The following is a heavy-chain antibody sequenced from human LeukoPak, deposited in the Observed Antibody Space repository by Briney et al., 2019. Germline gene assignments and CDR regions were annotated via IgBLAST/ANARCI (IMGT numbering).Heavy chain of an antibody. V-gene: IGHV4-59*08. CDR1: GGSISSYY. CDR3: ARDSGYYGSGSFDY. Sequence: SETLSLTCTVSGGSISSYYWSWIRQPPGKGLEWIGYIYYSGSTNYNPSLKSRVTISVDTSKSQFSLKLSSVTAADTAVYYCARDSGYYGSGSFDYWGQGTLVTVPS. CDR2: IYYSGST. D-gene: IGHD3-10*01. J-gene: IGHJ4*02.